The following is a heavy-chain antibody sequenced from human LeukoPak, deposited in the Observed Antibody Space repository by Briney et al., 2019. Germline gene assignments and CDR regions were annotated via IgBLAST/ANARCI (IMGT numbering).Heavy chain of an antibody. Sequence: GGSLRLSCAGSGFTLSSSAMNWVRQVPGKGLEWVSSIDYDSSHIYYAASVRGRFSISRDNARDSVYLQMDSLRADDTAVYYCVRGSTDGKNYVGHWGQGTLVTVSS. D-gene: IGHD5-24*01. CDR1: GFTLSSSA. J-gene: IGHJ4*02. V-gene: IGHV3-21*01. CDR3: VRGSTDGKNYVGH. CDR2: IDYDSSHI.